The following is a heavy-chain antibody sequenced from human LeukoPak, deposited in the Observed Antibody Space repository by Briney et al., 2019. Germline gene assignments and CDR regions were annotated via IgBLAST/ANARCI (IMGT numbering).Heavy chain of an antibody. CDR3: ARDRSPPGYSSSWYPLDY. D-gene: IGHD6-13*01. V-gene: IGHV4-59*01. CDR1: GGSISSYY. CDR2: IYYSGST. Sequence: SETLSLTCTVSGGSISSYYWSWIRQPSGKGLEWIGYIYYSGSTNYNPSLKSRVTISVDTSKNQFSLKLSSVTAADTAVYYCARDRSPPGYSSSWYPLDYWGQGTLVTVSS. J-gene: IGHJ4*02.